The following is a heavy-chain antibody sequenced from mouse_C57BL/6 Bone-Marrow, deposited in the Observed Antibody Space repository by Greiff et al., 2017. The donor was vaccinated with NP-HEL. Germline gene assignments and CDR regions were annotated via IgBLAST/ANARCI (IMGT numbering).Heavy chain of an antibody. CDR2: IYPGDGDT. V-gene: IGHV1-80*01. CDR1: GYAFSSYW. J-gene: IGHJ1*03. Sequence: VQLQQSGAELVKPGASVKISCKASGYAFSSYWMNWVKQRPGKGLEWIGQIYPGDGDTNYNGKFKGKATLTADKSSSTAYMQLSRLTSEDSAVYFCARNGSSSHWYFDVWGTGTTVTVSS. D-gene: IGHD1-1*01. CDR3: ARNGSSSHWYFDV.